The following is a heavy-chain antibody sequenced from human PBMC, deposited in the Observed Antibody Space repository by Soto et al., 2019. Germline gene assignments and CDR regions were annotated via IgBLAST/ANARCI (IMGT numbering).Heavy chain of an antibody. V-gene: IGHV3-21*01. Sequence: GGSLRLSCTASGFFFSSSDMTWVRQAPGKGLEWVSSISTGSNYIYYAGSVKGRFTVSRDNAKNSLYLQMDSLRGEDTAVYYCARGVWGKLAPDYWGQGTLVTVSS. CDR3: ARGVWGKLAPDY. CDR2: ISTGSNYI. CDR1: GFFFSSSD. J-gene: IGHJ4*02. D-gene: IGHD3-16*01.